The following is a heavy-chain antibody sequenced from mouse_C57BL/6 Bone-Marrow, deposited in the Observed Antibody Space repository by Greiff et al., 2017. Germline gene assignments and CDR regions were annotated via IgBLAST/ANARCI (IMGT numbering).Heavy chain of an antibody. CDR1: GYTFTSYW. CDR2: IDPSDSYT. V-gene: IGHV1-69*01. Sequence: VQLQQPGAELVMPGASVKLSCKASGYTFTSYWMHWVKQRPGQGLEWIGEIDPSDSYTNYNQKFKGKSTLTVDKSSSTAYMQLSSLTSEDSAVYYCARERPCCWYFDVWGTGTTVTVSS. J-gene: IGHJ1*03. CDR3: ARERPCCWYFDV.